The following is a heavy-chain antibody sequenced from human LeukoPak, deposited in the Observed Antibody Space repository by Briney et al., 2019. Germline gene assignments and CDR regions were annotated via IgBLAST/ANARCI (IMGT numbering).Heavy chain of an antibody. CDR2: ISNSAGST. J-gene: IGHJ4*02. Sequence: QPGGSLRLSCAASGFTFSSYAMSCVRQAPGKGLEWVSVISNSAGSTFYADSVKGRFTISRDNSKNTLYLQMNSLRAEDTAVYYCAKRASGSGTSLYYFDYWGQGTLVTVSS. CDR1: GFTFSSYA. V-gene: IGHV3-23*01. CDR3: AKRASGSGTSLYYFDY. D-gene: IGHD3-10*01.